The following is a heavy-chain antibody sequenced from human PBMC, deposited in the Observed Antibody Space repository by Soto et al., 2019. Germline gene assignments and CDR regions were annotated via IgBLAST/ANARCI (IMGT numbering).Heavy chain of an antibody. CDR1: GFTFGDYA. Sequence: GGSLRLSCTASGFTFGDYAMSWFRQAPGKGLEWVGFIRSKAYGGTTEYAASVKGRFTISRDDSKSIAYLQMNSLKAEDTAVYYCTREKYYDFWSGYYMSRDAFDIWGQGTMVTVSS. D-gene: IGHD3-3*01. J-gene: IGHJ3*02. V-gene: IGHV3-49*03. CDR3: TREKYYDFWSGYYMSRDAFDI. CDR2: IRSKAYGGTT.